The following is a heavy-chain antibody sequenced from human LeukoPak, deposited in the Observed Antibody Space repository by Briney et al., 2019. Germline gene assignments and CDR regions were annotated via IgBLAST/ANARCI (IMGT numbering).Heavy chain of an antibody. Sequence: GGSLRLSCAASGFTFSSYAMSWVRQAPGKGLEWVSAISGSGGSTYYADSVKGRFTISRDNSKNTLYLQMNSLRAEDTAVYYCARDYPYYYGSGSYSYFDYWGQGTLVTVSS. V-gene: IGHV3-23*01. CDR3: ARDYPYYYGSGSYSYFDY. CDR1: GFTFSSYA. CDR2: ISGSGGST. J-gene: IGHJ4*02. D-gene: IGHD3-10*01.